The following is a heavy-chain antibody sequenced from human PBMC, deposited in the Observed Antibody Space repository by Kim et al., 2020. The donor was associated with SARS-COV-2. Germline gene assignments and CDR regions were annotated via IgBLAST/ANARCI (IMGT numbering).Heavy chain of an antibody. D-gene: IGHD1-26*01. V-gene: IGHV3-30*02. CDR3: GKDRFSAAYYLQIES. Sequence: DPVKGRFTISRDNSKNTLYLQMDSLRAGDTAVYYCGKDRFSAAYYLQIESWGQGTLVTVSS. J-gene: IGHJ4*02.